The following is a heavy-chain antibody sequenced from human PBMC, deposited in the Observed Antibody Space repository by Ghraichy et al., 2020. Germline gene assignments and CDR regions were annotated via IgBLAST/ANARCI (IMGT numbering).Heavy chain of an antibody. CDR1: GYMFSTYG. CDR2: INAYDGKT. D-gene: IGHD1-1*01. CDR3: ARGHFFDTTGEQNWLDP. J-gene: IGHJ5*02. V-gene: IGHV1-18*01. Sequence: ASVKVSCKGSGYMFSTYGITWVRQAPGQGLEWMGWINAYDGKTSYAQKFEGRVTVTMDTSTSTSYMELRSLRSDDTAVYYCARGHFFDTTGEQNWLDPWGQGTLVTVSS.